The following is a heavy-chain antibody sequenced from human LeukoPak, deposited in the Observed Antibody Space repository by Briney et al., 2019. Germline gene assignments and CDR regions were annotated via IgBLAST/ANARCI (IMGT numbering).Heavy chain of an antibody. J-gene: IGHJ4*02. CDR2: IYYSGST. V-gene: IGHV4-59*01. CDR1: GGSISTYY. CDR3: ARGGLRFDS. Sequence: KTSETLSLTCTVSGGSISTYYWSWIRQPPGKGLEWIGHIYYSGSTNYNPSLKSRVTISVDTSKNQCSLKLSSVTAADTAVYYCARGGLRFDSWGQGTLVTVSS.